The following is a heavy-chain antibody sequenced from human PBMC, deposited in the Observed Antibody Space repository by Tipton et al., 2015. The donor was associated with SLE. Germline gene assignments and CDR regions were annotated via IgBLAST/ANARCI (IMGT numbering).Heavy chain of an antibody. CDR1: GYNFNIYW. CDR3: ARHRGQWLVRDAFDI. CDR2: IYPGDSDT. D-gene: IGHD6-19*01. V-gene: IGHV5-51*01. J-gene: IGHJ3*02. Sequence: VQLVQSGADVEKPGESLKISCKASGYNFNIYWIGWVRQMPGKGLEWMGIIYPGDSDTRCSPSFQGQVTISADKSISTAYLQWSSLKASDTAMYYCARHRGQWLVRDAFDIWGQGTMVTVSS.